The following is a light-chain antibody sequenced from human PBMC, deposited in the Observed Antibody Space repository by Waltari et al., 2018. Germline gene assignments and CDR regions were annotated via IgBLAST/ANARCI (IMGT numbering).Light chain of an antibody. CDR2: AAS. Sequence: AIRMTQSPPAVSASTVDRVTITCRASQGISSYLAWYQQKPGKAPKLLIYAASTLESGVPSRFSGSGSGTDFTLTISCLQSEDFATYYCQQYYSYPQTFGGGTKVEIK. CDR3: QQYYSYPQT. V-gene: IGKV1-8*01. J-gene: IGKJ4*01. CDR1: QGISSY.